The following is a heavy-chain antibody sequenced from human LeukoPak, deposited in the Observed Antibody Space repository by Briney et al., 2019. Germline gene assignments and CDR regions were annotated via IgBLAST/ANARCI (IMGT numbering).Heavy chain of an antibody. CDR3: ARVDGAHFDY. D-gene: IGHD4/OR15-4a*01. CDR2: IYYSGST. Sequence: SETLSLTCTVSGGSISSYYWSWIRQPPGKGLEWIGYIYYSGSTNYNPSLKSRVTISVDTSKNQFSLKLSSVTAADTAVYYCARVDGAHFDYWGQGTLVTASS. CDR1: GGSISSYY. J-gene: IGHJ4*02. V-gene: IGHV4-59*01.